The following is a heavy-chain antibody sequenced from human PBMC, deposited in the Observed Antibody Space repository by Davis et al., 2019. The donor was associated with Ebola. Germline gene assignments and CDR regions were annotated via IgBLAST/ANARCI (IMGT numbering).Heavy chain of an antibody. CDR3: ARHLSGNYYWFDH. CDR1: GGSITSYY. D-gene: IGHD1-26*01. Sequence: LRLSCTVSGGSITSYYWSWIRQPPGKGQEWIGHISDSGSTNYNPSLKSRVTMSLDTSKNQFSLRLSSVTAADTAVYYCARHLSGNYYWFDHLGPGTLVIVSS. CDR2: ISDSGST. J-gene: IGHJ5*02. V-gene: IGHV4-59*08.